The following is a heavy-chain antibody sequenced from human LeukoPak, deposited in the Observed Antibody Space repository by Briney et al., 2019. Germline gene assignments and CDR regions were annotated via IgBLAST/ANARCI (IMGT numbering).Heavy chain of an antibody. Sequence: GESLKISFKGSGYRFTSYWIGWVRQMPGKGLEWMGIIYPGDSDTRYSPSFQGQVTISADKSISTAYLQWSSLKASDTAMYYCARGEGSTDFPFDYWGQGTLVTVSS. V-gene: IGHV5-51*01. CDR3: ARGEGSTDFPFDY. CDR2: IYPGDSDT. D-gene: IGHD3-10*01. J-gene: IGHJ4*02. CDR1: GYRFTSYW.